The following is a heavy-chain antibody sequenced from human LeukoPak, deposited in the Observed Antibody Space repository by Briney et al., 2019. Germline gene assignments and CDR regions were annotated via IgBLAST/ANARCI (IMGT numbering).Heavy chain of an antibody. V-gene: IGHV3-23*01. D-gene: IGHD6-19*01. CDR3: AKAPEWLVPWMRMDV. CDR1: GFTFSSYA. J-gene: IGHJ6*02. CDR2: ISGSGGST. Sequence: GGSLRLSCAASGFTFSSYAMSWVRQAPGKGLEWVSAISGSGGSTYYADSVKGRYTISRDNSKNTLYLQMNSLRAEDTAVYYCAKAPEWLVPWMRMDVWGQGTTVTVSS.